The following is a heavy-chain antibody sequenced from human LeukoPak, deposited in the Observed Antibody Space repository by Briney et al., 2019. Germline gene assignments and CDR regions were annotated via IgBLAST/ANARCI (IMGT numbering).Heavy chain of an antibody. CDR1: GDSISRSDSY. CDR3: ARRRYYDGSGYLE. D-gene: IGHD3-22*01. Sequence: SETLSLTCSVSGDSISRSDSYWDWIRQPPGKGLEWIGTIYYSGRTYYSPSLNSRVTMSVDTSSNRFSLNLRSVTAADTAVYYCARRRYYDGSGYLEWGQGTLLSVSS. J-gene: IGHJ1*01. V-gene: IGHV4-39*01. CDR2: IYYSGRT.